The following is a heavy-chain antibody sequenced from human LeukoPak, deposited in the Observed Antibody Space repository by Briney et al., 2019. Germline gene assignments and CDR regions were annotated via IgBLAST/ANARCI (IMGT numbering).Heavy chain of an antibody. CDR1: GYTFTDYY. Sequence: GASVKVSCKASGYTFTDYYIQWVRQAPGQGLEWVGWILPRNGDTYYAQRFHGRVAMTTDTSINTAYMELSRLKPDDTGVYFCARPPRDLVSAAPFPSWGQGTLVTVSS. J-gene: IGHJ1*01. V-gene: IGHV1-2*02. D-gene: IGHD2-2*01. CDR2: ILPRNGDT. CDR3: ARPPRDLVSAAPFPS.